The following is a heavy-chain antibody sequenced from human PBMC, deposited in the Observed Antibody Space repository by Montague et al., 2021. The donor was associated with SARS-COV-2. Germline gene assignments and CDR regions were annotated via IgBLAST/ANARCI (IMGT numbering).Heavy chain of an antibody. CDR2: IFYSGXT. CDR3: ARHLRVGNRWNGFEADY. D-gene: IGHD1-1*01. Sequence: SETRSLTCTASGDSISSTDHYWAWMRQPPGKGLEWIASIFYSGXTXYXXXXEXRVTIPVDTSKNLFSLQLNSVTPADTSVYYCARHLRVGNRWNGFEADYWGQGALVSVSS. V-gene: IGHV4-39*01. CDR1: GDSISSTDHY. J-gene: IGHJ4*02.